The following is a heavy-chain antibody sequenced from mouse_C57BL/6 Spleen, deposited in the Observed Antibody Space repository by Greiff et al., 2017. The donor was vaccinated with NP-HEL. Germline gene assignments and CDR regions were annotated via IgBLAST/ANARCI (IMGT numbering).Heavy chain of an antibody. D-gene: IGHD2-3*01. CDR3: ASIYDGYYGD. Sequence: EVNVVESGGGLVKPGGSLKLSCAASGFTFSSYTMSWVRQTPEKRLEWVATISGGGGNTYYPDSVKGRFTISRDNAKNTLYLQMSSLRSEDTALYYCASIYDGYYGDWGQGTLVTVSA. J-gene: IGHJ3*01. CDR1: GFTFSSYT. CDR2: ISGGGGNT. V-gene: IGHV5-9*01.